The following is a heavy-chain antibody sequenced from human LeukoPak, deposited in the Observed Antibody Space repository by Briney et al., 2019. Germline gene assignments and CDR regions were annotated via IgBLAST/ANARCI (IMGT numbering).Heavy chain of an antibody. CDR3: ARLTGNYGDY. V-gene: IGHV3-21*01. CDR2: ISSGSSYI. D-gene: IGHD3-10*01. CDR1: GFTFSSYS. Sequence: KPGGSLRPSCAASGFTFSSYSMNWVRQAPGKGLEWVSSISSGSSYIYYADSVKGRFTISRENAKNSLYLQMDSLRAEDTAVYYCARLTGNYGDYWGQGTLVTVSS. J-gene: IGHJ4*02.